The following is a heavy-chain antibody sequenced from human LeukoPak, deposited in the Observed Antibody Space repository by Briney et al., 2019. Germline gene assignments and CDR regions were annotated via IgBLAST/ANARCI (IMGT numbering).Heavy chain of an antibody. CDR1: GFTFSSYG. D-gene: IGHD6-13*01. CDR2: IWYDGNNK. Sequence: PGRSLRLSCAASGFTFSSYGMHWVRQAPGKGLEWVAVIWYDGNNKYYADSVKGRFTISRDNSKNTLYLQMDSLRAEDTAIYYCARDRYRESSSWFLDYWGQGTLATVSS. CDR3: ARDRYRESSSWFLDY. J-gene: IGHJ4*02. V-gene: IGHV3-33*01.